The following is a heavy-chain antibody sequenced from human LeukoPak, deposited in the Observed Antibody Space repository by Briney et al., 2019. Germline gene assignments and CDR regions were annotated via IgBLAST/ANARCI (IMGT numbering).Heavy chain of an antibody. CDR2: ISATGGST. CDR1: GFTFSSYG. CDR3: AKGGYSSGWRNYFDY. D-gene: IGHD6-19*01. Sequence: GGSLRLSCAASGFTFSSYGITWVRQAPGRGLEWVSTISATGGSTYYADSVKGRFTISRDNSKDTLYLQMNSLRAEDTAVYYCAKGGYSSGWRNYFDYWGQGTLVTVSS. V-gene: IGHV3-23*01. J-gene: IGHJ4*02.